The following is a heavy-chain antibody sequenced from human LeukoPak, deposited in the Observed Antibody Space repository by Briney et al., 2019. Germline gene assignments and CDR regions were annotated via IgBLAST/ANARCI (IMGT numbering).Heavy chain of an antibody. Sequence: SQTLSLTCTVSGVSISSGTHYWSWIRQPPGKGLEWIGYIYHSGSTYYNPSLKSRVTISLDRSQNQFSLKLSSVTAADTAVYYCARDRMVVGSTSYFDYWGQGTLVTVSS. CDR1: GVSISSGTHY. CDR3: ARDRMVVGSTSYFDY. V-gene: IGHV4-30-2*01. D-gene: IGHD1-26*01. CDR2: IYHSGST. J-gene: IGHJ4*02.